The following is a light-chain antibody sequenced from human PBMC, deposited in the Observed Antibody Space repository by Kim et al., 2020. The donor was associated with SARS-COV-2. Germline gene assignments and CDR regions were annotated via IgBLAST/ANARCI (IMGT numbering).Light chain of an antibody. Sequence: DIQMTQSPSTLSAFVGDRVTMTCRASQSVDGWLAWYQQKPGKAPRLLIYQASKLASGVPSRFSGSGSGTDFTLTVSNLQSDDSAVYYCKQYETDWTFGPGTKVDIK. CDR2: QAS. V-gene: IGKV1-5*03. J-gene: IGKJ1*01. CDR1: QSVDGW. CDR3: KQYETDWT.